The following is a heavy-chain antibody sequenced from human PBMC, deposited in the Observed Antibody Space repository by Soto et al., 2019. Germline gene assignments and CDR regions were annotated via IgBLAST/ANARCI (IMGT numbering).Heavy chain of an antibody. D-gene: IGHD3-3*01. CDR2: ISSSSSYI. CDR3: ARDQGVDDFWSGQPPDY. V-gene: IGHV3-21*01. CDR1: GFTFSSYS. J-gene: IGHJ4*02. Sequence: GGSLRLSCAASGFTFSSYSMNWVRQAPGKGLEWVSSISSSSSYIYYADSVKGRFTISRDNAKNSLYLQMNSLRAEDTAVYYCARDQGVDDFWSGQPPDYWGQGTLVTVSS.